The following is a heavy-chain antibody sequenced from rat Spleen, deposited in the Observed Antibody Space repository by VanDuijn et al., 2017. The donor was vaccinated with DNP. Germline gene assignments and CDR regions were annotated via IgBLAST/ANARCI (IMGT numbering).Heavy chain of an antibody. Sequence: EVKLVESGGGLVQPGRSLKLSCAASGFTFSDHNMAWVRQAPKKGLEWVATINYDGSNTYYRDSVKGRFTISRDNAKSTLYLQMNSLRSEDTATYYCTEGVNWFAYWGQGTLVTVSS. V-gene: IGHV5-7*01. D-gene: IGHD1-11*01. CDR3: TEGVNWFAY. J-gene: IGHJ3*01. CDR1: GFTFSDHN. CDR2: INYDGSNT.